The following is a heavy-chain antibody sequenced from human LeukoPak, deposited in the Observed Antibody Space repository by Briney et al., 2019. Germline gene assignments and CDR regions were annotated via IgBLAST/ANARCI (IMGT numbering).Heavy chain of an antibody. CDR2: INHSGST. J-gene: IGHJ6*03. Sequence: SETLSLTCAVYGGSFSGYYWSWIRQPPGKGLEWIGEINHSGSTNYNPSLKSRVTISVDTSKNQFSLKLSSVTAADTAVYYCARGGEQWLARHYDYYIDVWGKGTTVTVSS. CDR3: ARGGEQWLARHYDYYIDV. CDR1: GGSFSGYY. V-gene: IGHV4-34*01. D-gene: IGHD6-19*01.